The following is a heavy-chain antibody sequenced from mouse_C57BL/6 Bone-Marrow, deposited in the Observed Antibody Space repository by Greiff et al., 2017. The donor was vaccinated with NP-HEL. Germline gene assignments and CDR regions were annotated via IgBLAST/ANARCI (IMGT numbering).Heavy chain of an antibody. CDR2: IYPGSGST. V-gene: IGHV1-55*01. D-gene: IGHD2-1*01. CDR3: GGGNSYYFDY. J-gene: IGHJ2*01. CDR1: GYTFTSYW. Sequence: VQLQQSGAELVKPGTSVKMSCKASGYTFTSYWITWVKQRPGQGLEWIGDIYPGSGSTNYNEKFKSKATLTVDTSSSTAYMQLSSLTSEDSAVYYCGGGNSYYFDYWGQGTTLTVSS.